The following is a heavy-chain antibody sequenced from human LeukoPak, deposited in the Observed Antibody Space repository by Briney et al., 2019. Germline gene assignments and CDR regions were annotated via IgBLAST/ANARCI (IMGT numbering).Heavy chain of an antibody. J-gene: IGHJ4*02. V-gene: IGHV3-30*02. CDR2: IRYDGSNK. Sequence: GGSLRLSCVASGFTFSSYGMHWVRQAPGKGLEWVAFIRYDGSNKHYADAVKGRFTISRDNSKNTLYLQINSLRAEDTAVYYCANGEGYCSGGSCYSGYWGQGTLVTVSS. D-gene: IGHD2-15*01. CDR1: GFTFSSYG. CDR3: ANGEGYCSGGSCYSGY.